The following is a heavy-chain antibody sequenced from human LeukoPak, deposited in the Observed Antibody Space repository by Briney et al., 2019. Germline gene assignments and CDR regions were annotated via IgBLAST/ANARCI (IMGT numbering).Heavy chain of an antibody. J-gene: IGHJ4*02. CDR1: GYTFTSYA. D-gene: IGHD5-24*01. CDR2: INTNTGNP. Sequence: ASAKVSCKASGYTFTSYAMNWVRQAPGQGLEWMGWINTNTGNPTYAQGFTGRFVFSLDTSVSTAYLQISSLKAEDTAVYYCARGRRAFEMATILRPLDYWGQGTLVTVSS. V-gene: IGHV7-4-1*02. CDR3: ARGRRAFEMATILRPLDY.